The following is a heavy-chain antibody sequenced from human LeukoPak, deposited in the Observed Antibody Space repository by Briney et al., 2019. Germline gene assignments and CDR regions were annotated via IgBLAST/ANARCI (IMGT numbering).Heavy chain of an antibody. CDR3: AKDYKAMVRGVIFP. CDR2: ISGSGGST. CDR1: GFTFSSYA. D-gene: IGHD3-10*01. V-gene: IGHV3-23*01. J-gene: IGHJ5*02. Sequence: PGGSLRPSCAASGFTFSSYAMSWVRQAPGKGLEWVSAISGSGGSTYYADSVKGRFTISRDNSKNTLYLQMNSLRAEDTAVYYCAKDYKAMVRGVIFPWGQGTLVTVSS.